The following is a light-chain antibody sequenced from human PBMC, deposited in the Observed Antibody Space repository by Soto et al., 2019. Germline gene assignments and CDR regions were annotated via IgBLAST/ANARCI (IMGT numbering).Light chain of an antibody. Sequence: QSVLTQPPSASGTPGHRVTTSCSGSSSNIGSNTVNWYQQLPGTAPKLLIYSNNQRPSGVPGRFSGSKSGTSATLAISGLQSEDEDDYYSAAWDDSVSGYVFVTWTKLSV. CDR3: AAWDDSVSGYV. CDR1: SSNIGSNT. CDR2: SNN. V-gene: IGLV1-44*01. J-gene: IGLJ1*01.